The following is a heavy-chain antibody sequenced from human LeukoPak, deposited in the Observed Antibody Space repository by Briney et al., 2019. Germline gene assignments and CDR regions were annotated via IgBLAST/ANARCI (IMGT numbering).Heavy chain of an antibody. CDR1: EFTFSNYE. CDR2: ISSGGSTI. V-gene: IGHV3-48*03. D-gene: IGHD3-10*01. J-gene: IGHJ4*02. Sequence: TGGSLRLSCAASEFTFSNYEMNWVRQAPGKGLEWVSYISSGGSTIYYADSVKDRFTISRDNARNSLYLQMNSLRAEDTAVYYCARDPNYGSGSYADYWGQGTLVTVSS. CDR3: ARDPNYGSGSYADY.